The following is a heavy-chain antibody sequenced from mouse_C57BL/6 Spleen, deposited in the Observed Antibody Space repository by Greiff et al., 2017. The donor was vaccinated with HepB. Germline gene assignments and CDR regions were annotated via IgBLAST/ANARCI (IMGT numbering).Heavy chain of an antibody. CDR1: GYTFTDYY. Sequence: VQLQQSGAELVRPGASVKLSCKASGYTFTDYYINWVKQRPGQGLEWIARIYPGSGNNYYNEKFKGKATLTAEKSSSTAYMQLSSLTSEDSAVYFCAYYGYDGFAYWGQGTLVTVSA. V-gene: IGHV1-76*01. CDR3: AYYGYDGFAY. CDR2: IYPGSGNN. D-gene: IGHD2-2*01. J-gene: IGHJ3*01.